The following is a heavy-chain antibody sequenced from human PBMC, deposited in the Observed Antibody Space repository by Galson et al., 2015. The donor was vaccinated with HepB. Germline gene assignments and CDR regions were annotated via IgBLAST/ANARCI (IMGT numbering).Heavy chain of an antibody. J-gene: IGHJ5*02. CDR1: GGTFSSYT. CDR3: ARDGYSSSWYSYWFDP. CDR2: IIPILGIA. V-gene: IGHV1-69*04. D-gene: IGHD6-13*01. Sequence: SVKVSCKASGGTFSSYTISWVRQAPGQGLEWMGRIIPILGIANYAQKFQGRVTITADKSTSTAYMELSSLRSEDTAVYYCARDGYSSSWYSYWFDPWGQGTLVTVSS.